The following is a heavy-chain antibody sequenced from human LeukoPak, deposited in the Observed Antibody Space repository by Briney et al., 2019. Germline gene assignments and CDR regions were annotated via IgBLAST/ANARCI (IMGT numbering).Heavy chain of an antibody. J-gene: IGHJ4*02. CDR3: ASPRVSGWFEEYYFDY. CDR1: GRSIRIYY. D-gene: IGHD6-19*01. Sequence: SETLSLICTVSGRSIRIYYWSWIRHSPGEGLECLGYHYYSGRTNYNPSLKSRATISVDTSKNQFSLKLSSVTAADTAVYYCASPRVSGWFEEYYFDYWGQGTLVTVSS. CDR2: HYYSGRT. V-gene: IGHV4-59*12.